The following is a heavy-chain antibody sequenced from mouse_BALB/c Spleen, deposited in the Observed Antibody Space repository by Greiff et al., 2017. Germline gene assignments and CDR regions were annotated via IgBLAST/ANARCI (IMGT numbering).Heavy chain of an antibody. D-gene: IGHD2-1*01. CDR2: IYPSDSYT. Sequence: VQLQQPGAELVRPGASVKLSCKASGYTFTSYWINWVKQRPGQGLEWIGNIYPSDSYTNYNQKFKDKATLTVDKSSSTAYMQLSSPTSEDSAVYYCTRGGDGNYDYAMDYWGQGTSVTVSS. CDR3: TRGGDGNYDYAMDY. J-gene: IGHJ4*01. CDR1: GYTFTSYW. V-gene: IGHV1-69*02.